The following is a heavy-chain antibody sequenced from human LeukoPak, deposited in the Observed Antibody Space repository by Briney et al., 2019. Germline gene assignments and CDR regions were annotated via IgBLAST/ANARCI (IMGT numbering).Heavy chain of an antibody. CDR1: GYTFTGYY. CDR2: INPNSGGT. Sequence: ASVKVSCKASGYTFTGYYMHWGRQAPGQGLEWMGWINPNSGGTNYAQKIQGRVTMTRDSSMSTAYMELSRLRSDDTAVYYCARGVVQAAMRGVPVDYWGQGTLVTVSS. J-gene: IGHJ4*02. CDR3: ARGVVQAAMRGVPVDY. V-gene: IGHV1-2*02. D-gene: IGHD2-2*01.